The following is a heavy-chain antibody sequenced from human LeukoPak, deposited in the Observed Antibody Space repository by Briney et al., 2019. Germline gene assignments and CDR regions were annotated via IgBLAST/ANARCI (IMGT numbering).Heavy chain of an antibody. V-gene: IGHV1-69*04. D-gene: IGHD3-22*01. CDR3: AGEGGRYYYDSSGPDRGYYYYYGMDV. CDR1: GPPFSRYA. J-gene: IGHJ6*02. CDR2: ILPFFGIA. Sequence: APVKACCKAFGPPFSRYAIIWVRQAPGHGLEWLGRILPFFGIANYAQKFQGRVTITADQSTSTAYMELSSLKSEDTAVDYCAGEGGRYYYDSSGPDRGYYYYYGMDVWGQGTTVTVSS.